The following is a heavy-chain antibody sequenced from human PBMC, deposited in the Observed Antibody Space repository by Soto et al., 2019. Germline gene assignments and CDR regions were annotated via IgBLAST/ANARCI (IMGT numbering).Heavy chain of an antibody. CDR1: GLAFSSYA. V-gene: IGHV3-23*01. CDR2: ISGSGGST. J-gene: IGHJ4*02. CDR3: APRASPVRKPPFDY. D-gene: IGHD3-10*02. Sequence: GGSLRLSCAASGLAFSSYAMKWVRQAPGKGLEWVSGISGSGGSTYYTDSVKGRFTISKDNSKNTLYLQMNILRAEDTPIYYCAPRASPVRKPPFDYCGQGPPVTVP.